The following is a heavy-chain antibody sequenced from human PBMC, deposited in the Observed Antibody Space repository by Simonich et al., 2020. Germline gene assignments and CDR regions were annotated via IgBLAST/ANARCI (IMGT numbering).Heavy chain of an antibody. J-gene: IGHJ3*02. CDR1: GFTFSSYW. D-gene: IGHD4-4*01. CDR3: ARDYSNYDAFDI. Sequence: EVQLVESGGGLVQPGGSLRLSCAASGFTFSSYWMHWVRQAPGKGLGWVSLINHDGSSTSYADSVKGRFTISRDNAKNTLYLQMNSLRAEDTAVYYCARDYSNYDAFDIWGQGTMVTVSS. V-gene: IGHV3-74*01. CDR2: INHDGSST.